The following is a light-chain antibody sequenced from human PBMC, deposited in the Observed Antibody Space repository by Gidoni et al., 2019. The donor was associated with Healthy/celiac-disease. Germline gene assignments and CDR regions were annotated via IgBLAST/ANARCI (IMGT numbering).Light chain of an antibody. V-gene: IGLV4-69*01. CDR3: QTWGTGIGV. Sequence: QLVLTQSPSASASLGPSVKLTCTLSSGHSSYAIAWHQQQPEKGPRYLMKLNSDGSHSKGDGIPDRFSGSSSGAERYLTISSLQSDDEADYYCQTWGTGIGVFGGGTKLTVL. J-gene: IGLJ2*01. CDR2: LNSDGSH. CDR1: SGHSSYA.